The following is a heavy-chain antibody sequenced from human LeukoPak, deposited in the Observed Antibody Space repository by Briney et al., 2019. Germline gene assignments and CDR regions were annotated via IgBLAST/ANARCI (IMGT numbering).Heavy chain of an antibody. CDR2: ISGSGGST. Sequence: PGGSLRLSCAASGFTFSSYAMSWVRQAPGKGLGWVSAISGSGGSTYYADSVKGRFTISRDNSKNTLYLQMNSLRAEDTAVYYCAKVPGYYYDSSGYYYFDYCGQGTLVTVSS. V-gene: IGHV3-23*01. D-gene: IGHD3-22*01. CDR1: GFTFSSYA. J-gene: IGHJ4*02. CDR3: AKVPGYYYDSSGYYYFDY.